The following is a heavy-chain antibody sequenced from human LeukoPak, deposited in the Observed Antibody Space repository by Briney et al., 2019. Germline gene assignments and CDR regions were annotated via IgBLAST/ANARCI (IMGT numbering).Heavy chain of an antibody. J-gene: IGHJ4*02. CDR3: ARPSGYGYFYYFDY. CDR1: GGSFSGYY. Sequence: SETLSLTCAVYGGSFSGYYWSWIRQPPGKGLEWIGEINHSGSTNYSPSLKSRVTISVDTSKNQFSLKLSSVTAADTAVYYCARPSGYGYFYYFDYWGQGTLVTVSS. CDR2: INHSGST. D-gene: IGHD5-18*01. V-gene: IGHV4-34*01.